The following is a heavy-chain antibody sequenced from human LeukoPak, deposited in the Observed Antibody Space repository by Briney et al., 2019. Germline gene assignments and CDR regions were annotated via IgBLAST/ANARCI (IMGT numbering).Heavy chain of an antibody. Sequence: SETLSLTCTVSGGSISSGASDWGWIRQRPKRGLEWVGYINHSGSTYYNPSLGSRVTMSVDTSKNQFSLKLSSVTAADSAVYYCARAARQGFTMIVVPFFYFDLWGRGTLVTVSS. D-gene: IGHD3-22*01. CDR1: GGSISSGASD. J-gene: IGHJ2*01. CDR2: INHSGST. CDR3: ARAARQGFTMIVVPFFYFDL. V-gene: IGHV4-31*03.